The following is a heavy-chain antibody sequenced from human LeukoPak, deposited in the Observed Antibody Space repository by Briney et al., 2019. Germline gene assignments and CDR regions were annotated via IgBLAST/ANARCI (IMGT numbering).Heavy chain of an antibody. D-gene: IGHD3-16*01. CDR1: GFTVSGTH. Sequence: HPGGSVTHSCAASGFTVSGTHMSWVRQAPGKGLEWVSAIYTGGTTYYSDSVEGRFTISRDKSKNTLYLQMDSLRVEDTAVYYCARDQATSGGGLDSWGQGTLVTVSS. V-gene: IGHV3-53*01. CDR2: IYTGGTT. CDR3: ARDQATSGGGLDS. J-gene: IGHJ4*02.